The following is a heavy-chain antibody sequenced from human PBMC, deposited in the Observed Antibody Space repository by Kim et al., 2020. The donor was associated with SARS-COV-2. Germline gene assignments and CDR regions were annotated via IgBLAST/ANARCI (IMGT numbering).Heavy chain of an antibody. CDR2: ISWNSDSI. J-gene: IGHJ6*02. Sequence: GGSLRLSCAASGFTFDDYAMHWVRQSPGKGLEWVSGISWNSDSIVYADSVKGRFTISRDNAKNSLYLRMNSLRPEDTALYYCAKDFRPTAYAMDVCGQGT. CDR3: AKDFRPTAYAMDV. V-gene: IGHV3-9*01. CDR1: GFTFDDYA. D-gene: IGHD4-4*01.